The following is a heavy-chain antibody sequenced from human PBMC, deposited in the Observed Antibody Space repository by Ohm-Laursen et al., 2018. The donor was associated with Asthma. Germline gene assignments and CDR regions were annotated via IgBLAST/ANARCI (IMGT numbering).Heavy chain of an antibody. CDR1: GFTFSSYA. CDR2: ISGSGGST. J-gene: IGHJ6*02. Sequence: SLRLSCTAPGFTFSSYAMSWVRQAPGKGLEWVSAISGSGGSTYYADSVKGRFTISRDNSKNTLYLQMNSLRAEDTAVYYRAKVDYYDSSGPIDVWGQGTTVTVSS. V-gene: IGHV3-23*01. CDR3: AKVDYYDSSGPIDV. D-gene: IGHD3-22*01.